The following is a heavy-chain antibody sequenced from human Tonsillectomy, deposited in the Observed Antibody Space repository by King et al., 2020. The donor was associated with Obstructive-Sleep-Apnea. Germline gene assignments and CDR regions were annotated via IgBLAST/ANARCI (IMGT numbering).Heavy chain of an antibody. CDR3: AKTYYYERSGYNHYYYDMDV. Sequence: QLVQSGAEVKKPGSSVKVSSKASGGTFSRYAISWVRQAPGQGLEWMGGIIPILVIANYAQKFQGRVTINADKSTSTAYMELSSLRSEDTAVYYCAKTYYYERSGYNHYYYDMDVWGQGTTVTVSS. D-gene: IGHD3-22*01. J-gene: IGHJ6*02. V-gene: IGHV1-69*09. CDR1: GGTFSRYA. CDR2: IIPILVIA.